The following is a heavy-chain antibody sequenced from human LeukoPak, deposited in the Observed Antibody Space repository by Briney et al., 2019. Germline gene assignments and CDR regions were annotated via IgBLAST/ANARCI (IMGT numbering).Heavy chain of an antibody. Sequence: PGRSLRLSCAGSGFTFRSYGMHWVRQAPGKGLEWVVVISDDGSNKYYADSVKGRFTISRDNSKNTLYLQMNSLRAEDTAVYYCAKGEYYDTRGFDYWGQGTLVAVSS. V-gene: IGHV3-30*18. J-gene: IGHJ4*02. D-gene: IGHD3-16*01. CDR2: ISDDGSNK. CDR3: AKGEYYDTRGFDY. CDR1: GFTFRSYG.